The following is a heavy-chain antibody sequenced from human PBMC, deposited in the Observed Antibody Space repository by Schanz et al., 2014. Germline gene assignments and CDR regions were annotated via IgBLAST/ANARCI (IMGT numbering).Heavy chain of an antibody. Sequence: QVQLVQSGAEVKKPGSSMKVSCKASGGTFSSYTISWVRQAPGQGLEWMGWISPYNGNTNYAQKLQGRVTMTADTSTSTASMELSSLRSEDTAVYYCARGPSQGYSYGHNIGAYYYGMDVWGQGTTVTVSS. D-gene: IGHD5-18*01. CDR3: ARGPSQGYSYGHNIGAYYYGMDV. J-gene: IGHJ6*02. CDR2: ISPYNGNT. V-gene: IGHV1-69*08. CDR1: GGTFSSYT.